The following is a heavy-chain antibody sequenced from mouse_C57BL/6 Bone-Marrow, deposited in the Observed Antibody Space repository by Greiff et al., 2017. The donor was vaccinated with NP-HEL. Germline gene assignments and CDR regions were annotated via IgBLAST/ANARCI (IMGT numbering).Heavy chain of an antibody. CDR2: IRNKANNHAT. CDR3: TTDGRGGNFDY. Sequence: EVQLVESGGGLVQPGGSMKLSCAASGFTFSDAWMDWVRQSPEKGLEWVAEIRNKANNHATYYAESVKGRFTISRDDSKGSVYLQMNSLRAEDTGIYYCTTDGRGGNFDYWGQGTTLTVSS. D-gene: IGHD1-1*02. CDR1: GFTFSDAW. V-gene: IGHV6-6*01. J-gene: IGHJ2*01.